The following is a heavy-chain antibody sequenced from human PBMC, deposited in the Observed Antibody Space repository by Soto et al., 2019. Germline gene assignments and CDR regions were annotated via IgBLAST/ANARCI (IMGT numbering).Heavy chain of an antibody. Sequence: GESLKISCQGSGYRFTSYWISWVHQMPGKGLEWMGKIDPSDSYTNYSPSFQGHVTISTDKSISTAYLQWSSLKASDTAMYYCARHRGNLYDSSGYYWDVWGQGTTVTVSS. J-gene: IGHJ6*02. CDR3: ARHRGNLYDSSGYYWDV. CDR2: IDPSDSYT. V-gene: IGHV5-10-1*01. D-gene: IGHD3-22*01. CDR1: GYRFTSYW.